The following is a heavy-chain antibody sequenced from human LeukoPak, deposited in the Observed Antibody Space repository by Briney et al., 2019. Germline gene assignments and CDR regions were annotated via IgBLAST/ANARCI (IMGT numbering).Heavy chain of an antibody. CDR1: GYTFTGYY. CDR3: ARNEGYNSGWYPSGYYYMDG. CDR2: INPNSGGT. V-gene: IGHV1-2*02. D-gene: IGHD6-19*01. Sequence: ASVKVSSKASGYTFTGYYMHWVRHAPGQGLEWMGWINPNSGGTNYAQEFQGRVTMTRDTSIRTAYMELSRLRSDDTAVYYCARNEGYNSGWYPSGYYYMDGWGKGTTVTVSS. J-gene: IGHJ6*03.